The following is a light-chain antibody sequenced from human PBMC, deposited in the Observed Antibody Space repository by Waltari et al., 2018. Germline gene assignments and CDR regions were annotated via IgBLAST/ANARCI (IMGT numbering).Light chain of an antibody. CDR3: QSADSTTTSLV. CDR2: KDN. CDR1: ASPKQY. Sequence: SYELTQPPSVSVSPGQTARNTRFGYASPKQYAYWYQQQPGQAPEMVIYKDNERPSGIPERFSGSTSGTTVTLTISGVQAEDEAEYYCQSADSTTTSLVFGGGTKLTVL. V-gene: IGLV3-25*03. J-gene: IGLJ2*01.